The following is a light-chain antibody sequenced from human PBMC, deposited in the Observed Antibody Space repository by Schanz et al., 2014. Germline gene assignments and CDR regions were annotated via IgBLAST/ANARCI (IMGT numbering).Light chain of an antibody. CDR3: HQFGYSSWT. J-gene: IGKJ1*01. CDR1: QSVNGRF. CDR2: GAS. V-gene: IGKV3-20*01. Sequence: EIVLTQSPDTLSLSPGERATLSCKASQSVNGRFLAWYQQKPGQAPRLLIYGASSRATGVPDRFSGSGSESETDFTLTISRLEPEDFAVYFCHQFGYSSWTFGQGTKVEI.